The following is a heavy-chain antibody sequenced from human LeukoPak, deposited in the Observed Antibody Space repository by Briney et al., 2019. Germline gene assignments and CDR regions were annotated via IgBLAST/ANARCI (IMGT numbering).Heavy chain of an antibody. J-gene: IGHJ4*02. Sequence: PGGSLRLSCAASGFTFGSYSMNWVRQAPGKGLEWVSYISSSSSTIYYADSVKGRFTISRDNDKNSLYLQMNSLRAEDTALYYCARGLKWDTAMVTDYFDYWGQGTLVTVSS. D-gene: IGHD5-18*01. CDR2: ISSSSSTI. CDR1: GFTFGSYS. V-gene: IGHV3-48*04. CDR3: ARGLKWDTAMVTDYFDY.